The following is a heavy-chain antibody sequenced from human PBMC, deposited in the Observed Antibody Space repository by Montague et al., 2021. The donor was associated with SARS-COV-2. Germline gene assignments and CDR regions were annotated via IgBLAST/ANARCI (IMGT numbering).Heavy chain of an antibody. D-gene: IGHD3-10*01. Sequence: SLRLSCPASGFTFSRHEVNWVRQAPGKGLEWVSYITSDGGIIYYADFVEGRFTISRDNAKNSLYLHMNSMRVGDTAVYYCATLARGLFDHGMDVWGQGTTVTVSS. J-gene: IGHJ6*02. CDR3: ATLARGLFDHGMDV. CDR2: ITSDGGII. CDR1: GFTFSRHE. V-gene: IGHV3-48*03.